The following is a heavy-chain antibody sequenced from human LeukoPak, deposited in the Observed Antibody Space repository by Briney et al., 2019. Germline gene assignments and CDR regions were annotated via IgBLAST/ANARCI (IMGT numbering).Heavy chain of an antibody. J-gene: IGHJ4*02. CDR1: GYTLTELS. Sequence: ASVKVSCKVSGYTLTELSMHWVRQAPGKGLEWMGGFDPEDGETIYAQKFQGRVTMTEDTSADTAYMELSSLRSEDTAVYYCATGFRLNYYDSSGYYFGYWGQGTLVTVSS. CDR2: FDPEDGET. CDR3: ATGFRLNYYDSSGYYFGY. V-gene: IGHV1-24*01. D-gene: IGHD3-22*01.